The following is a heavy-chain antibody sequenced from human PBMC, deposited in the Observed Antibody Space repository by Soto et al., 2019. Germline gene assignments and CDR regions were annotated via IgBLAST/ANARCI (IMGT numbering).Heavy chain of an antibody. CDR2: ILHDETP. V-gene: IGHV3-23*01. D-gene: IGHD2-21*01. CDR1: GFTFSTYA. CDR3: AKDLFPTCGQRFFFES. Sequence: EVKLLQSGGGLVQPGGSLRLSCAASGFTFSTYAMTWVRQAPGRGLEWVSTILHDETPFYTDSVKGRFTISRDNVRGTLYLQMNGLRVEDAALYFCAKDLFPTCGQRFFFESWGQGSLVTVSS. J-gene: IGHJ4*02.